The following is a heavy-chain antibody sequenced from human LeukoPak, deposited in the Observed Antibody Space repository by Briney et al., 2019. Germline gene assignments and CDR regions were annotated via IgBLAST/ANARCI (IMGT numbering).Heavy chain of an antibody. CDR2: IFRAGTT. J-gene: IGHJ4*02. D-gene: IGHD6-13*01. CDR1: GFTVSSSY. CDR3: ARDLEAANTYYFDY. Sequence: GGSLRLSCAASGFTVSSSYMSWVRQAPGKGLEWVSIIFRAGTTYYSDSVKGRFTISRDNSKNTVYLQVNSLRDEDTAVYYCARDLEAANTYYFDYWGQGTMVTASS. V-gene: IGHV3-66*01.